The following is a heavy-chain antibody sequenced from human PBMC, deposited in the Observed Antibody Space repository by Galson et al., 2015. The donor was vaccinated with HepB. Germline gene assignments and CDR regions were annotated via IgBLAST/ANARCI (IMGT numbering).Heavy chain of an antibody. D-gene: IGHD2-15*01. J-gene: IGHJ6*02. Sequence: SVKVSCKASGYTFTSYGISWVRQAPGQGLEWMGWISAYNGNTNYAQKLQGRVTMTTDTSTSTAYMELRSLRSDDTAVYYCARDCSGGSCYPYYYYYGMDVWGQGTTVTVSS. CDR3: ARDCSGGSCYPYYYYYGMDV. V-gene: IGHV1-18*04. CDR1: GYTFTSYG. CDR2: ISAYNGNT.